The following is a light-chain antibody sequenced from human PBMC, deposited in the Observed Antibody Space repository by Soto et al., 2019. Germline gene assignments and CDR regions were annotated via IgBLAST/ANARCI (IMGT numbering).Light chain of an antibody. CDR3: QKRSNWPPT. CDR2: DAS. Sequence: EIVLTQSPATLSVSPGERATISCRASQSISSNLAWYQQKPGQAPRLLIYDASNRATGIPARFSGGGTGTDFTLTISSLEPEDVAVYYCQKRSNWPPTFGGGTKVEIK. V-gene: IGKV3-11*01. J-gene: IGKJ4*01. CDR1: QSISSN.